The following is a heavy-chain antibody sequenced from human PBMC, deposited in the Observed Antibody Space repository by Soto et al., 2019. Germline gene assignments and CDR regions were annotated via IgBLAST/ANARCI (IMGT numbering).Heavy chain of an antibody. CDR3: ARGPAMITFGGVIVIPGFDY. V-gene: IGHV4-30-2*01. CDR1: GGSISSGGYS. CDR2: IYHSGST. D-gene: IGHD3-16*02. Sequence: PSETLSLTCAVSGGSISSGGYSWSWIRQPPGKGLEWIGYIYHSGSTNYNPSLKSRVTISVDTSKNQFSLKLSSVTAADTAVYYCARGPAMITFGGVIVIPGFDYWGQGTLVTVSS. J-gene: IGHJ4*02.